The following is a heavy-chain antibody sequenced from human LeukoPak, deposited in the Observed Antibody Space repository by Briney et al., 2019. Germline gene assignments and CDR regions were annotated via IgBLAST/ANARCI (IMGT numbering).Heavy chain of an antibody. Sequence: PGGSLRLSCAASGFNFDEYAMHWVRQAPGKGLEWVPGISWNSGTIRYADSVKGRFTISRDNAKNSLYLEMNSLRAEDMGLYYCAKGQKYYYYYYMDVWGRGTTVSVSS. CDR3: AKGQKYYYYYYMDV. V-gene: IGHV3-9*03. J-gene: IGHJ6*03. CDR2: ISWNSGTI. CDR1: GFNFDEYA.